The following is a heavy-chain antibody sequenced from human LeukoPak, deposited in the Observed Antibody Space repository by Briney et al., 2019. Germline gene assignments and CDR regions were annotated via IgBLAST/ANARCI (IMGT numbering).Heavy chain of an antibody. V-gene: IGHV1-2*02. J-gene: IGHJ4*02. CDR2: INPNSGGT. CDR1: GYTFTSYG. Sequence: ASVKVSCKASGYTFTSYGISWVRQAPGQGLEWMGWINPNSGGTNYAQKFQGRVTMTRDTSISTAYMELSRLRSDDTAVYYCASTNVLRYFDWLPMGYWGQGTLVTVSS. D-gene: IGHD3-9*01. CDR3: ASTNVLRYFDWLPMGY.